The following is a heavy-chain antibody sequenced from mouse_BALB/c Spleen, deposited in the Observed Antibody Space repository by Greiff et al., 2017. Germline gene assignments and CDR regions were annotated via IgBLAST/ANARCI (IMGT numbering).Heavy chain of an antibody. CDR1: GFTFSSYG. J-gene: IGHJ4*01. Sequence: DVQLVESGGDLVKPGGSLKLSCAASGFTFSSYGMSWVRQTPDKRLEWVATISSGGSYTYYPDSVKGRFTISRDNAKNTLYLQMSSLKSEDTAMYYCARRERPYAMDYWGQGTSVTVSS. CDR2: ISSGGSYT. CDR3: ARRERPYAMDY. V-gene: IGHV5-6*02.